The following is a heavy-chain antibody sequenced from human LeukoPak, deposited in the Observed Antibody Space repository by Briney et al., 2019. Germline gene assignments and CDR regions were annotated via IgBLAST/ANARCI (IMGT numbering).Heavy chain of an antibody. CDR1: GGSISSGSYY. CDR2: IYTSGST. D-gene: IGHD6-6*01. Sequence: SETLSLTCTVSGGSISSGSYYWSWIRQPAGKGLEWIGRIYTSGSTNYNPSLKSRVTISVDTSKNQFSLNLSSVTAADTAVYYCARGASSSSAIGYSYYYMDVWGKGTTVTVSS. CDR3: ARGASSSSAIGYSYYYMDV. V-gene: IGHV4-61*02. J-gene: IGHJ6*03.